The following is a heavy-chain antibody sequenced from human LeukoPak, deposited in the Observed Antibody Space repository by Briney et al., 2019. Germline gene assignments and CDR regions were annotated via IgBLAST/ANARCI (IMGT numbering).Heavy chain of an antibody. CDR3: ARVPPTYSNYMDV. J-gene: IGHJ6*03. CDR2: ISSSGSTR. V-gene: IGHV3-11*01. D-gene: IGHD4-11*01. CDR1: GFTFSDYY. Sequence: GGSLRLSCAASGFTFSDYYMSWIRQAPGKGLEWVSDISSSGSTRYYADSVKGRFTISRDNAKNSLYLQMNSLRDEDTAVYYCARVPPTYSNYMDVWGKGTTVTVSS.